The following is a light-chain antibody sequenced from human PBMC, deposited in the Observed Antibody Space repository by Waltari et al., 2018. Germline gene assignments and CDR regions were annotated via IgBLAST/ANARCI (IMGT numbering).Light chain of an antibody. CDR1: SGDVGGNNY. J-gene: IGLJ3*02. CDR3: CSYAGSYTWV. CDR2: ELS. Sequence: QSALTQPRSVSGSPGQSVTISCTGTSGDVGGNNYVSWYQQHPGKAPKVMIYELSRRPSGVPDRFSGSRSANTASLTISGLQAEDEADYYCCSYAGSYTWVFGGGTKVTVL. V-gene: IGLV2-11*01.